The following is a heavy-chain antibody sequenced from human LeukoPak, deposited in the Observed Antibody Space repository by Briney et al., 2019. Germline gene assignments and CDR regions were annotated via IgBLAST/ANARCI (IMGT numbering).Heavy chain of an antibody. D-gene: IGHD3-10*01. CDR1: GFTFSSYA. Sequence: GGSLRLSCAASGFTFSSYAMHWVRQAPGKGLEWVAVISYDGSNIYYADSVKGRFTISRDNSKNTLYLQMNSLRAEDTAVYYCARDYYGSGSGGFDPWGQGTLVTVSS. CDR2: ISYDGSNI. CDR3: ARDYYGSGSGGFDP. V-gene: IGHV3-30*04. J-gene: IGHJ5*02.